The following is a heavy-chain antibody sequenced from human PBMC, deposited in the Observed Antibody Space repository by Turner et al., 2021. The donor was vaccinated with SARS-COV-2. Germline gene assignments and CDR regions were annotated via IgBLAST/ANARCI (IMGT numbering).Heavy chain of an antibody. V-gene: IGHV3-30*18. CDR2: ISYDGSNK. D-gene: IGHD3-10*01. CDR1: GFPFSNYG. CDR3: AKSNRGSYYYGMDV. Sequence: QVQLVESGGGVVQPGRSLRLSCAASGFPFSNYGMHWVRQAPGKGLEWVAIISYDGSNKYYADSVKGRFTISRDNSKNTLYLQMNSLRAEDTAVYYCAKSNRGSYYYGMDVWGQGTTVTVSS. J-gene: IGHJ6*02.